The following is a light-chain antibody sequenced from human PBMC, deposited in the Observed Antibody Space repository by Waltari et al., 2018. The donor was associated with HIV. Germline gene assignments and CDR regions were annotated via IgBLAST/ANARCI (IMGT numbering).Light chain of an antibody. Sequence: NFMLTQPHSVSESPEKTVTISCTRTSGRIASNSVQWYQQCPGKAPTTILYEDYQRPSGVPDRFSGTLDESSNSASLTISGVKTEDEADYYCQSFDTNNHWVFGGGTRLTVL. CDR1: SGRIASNS. J-gene: IGLJ3*02. CDR3: QSFDTNNHWV. V-gene: IGLV6-57*03. CDR2: EDY.